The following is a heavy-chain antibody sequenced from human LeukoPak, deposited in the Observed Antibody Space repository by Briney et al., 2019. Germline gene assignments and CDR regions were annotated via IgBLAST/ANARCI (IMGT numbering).Heavy chain of an antibody. CDR2: ISGSGDRT. Sequence: PGGSLRLSCAASGFTFGTYGMGWVRQAPGKGLEWVSAISGSGDRTYYADSVKGRFTVSRDNSKNTLYLQMNSLTVEDTAIYYCAKNADRGAYCRGGSCYPYYYYYMDVWGTGTTVTISS. CDR1: GFTFGTYG. V-gene: IGHV3-23*01. CDR3: AKNADRGAYCRGGSCYPYYYYYMDV. D-gene: IGHD2-15*01. J-gene: IGHJ6*03.